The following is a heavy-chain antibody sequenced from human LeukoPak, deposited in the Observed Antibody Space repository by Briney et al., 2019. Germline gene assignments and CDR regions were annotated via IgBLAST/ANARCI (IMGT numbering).Heavy chain of an antibody. J-gene: IGHJ3*02. D-gene: IGHD2-8*01. V-gene: IGHV3-21*01. CDR3: ARLVLGRAFDI. Sequence: PGGSLRLSCAASGFTFSSYSMNWVRQAPGKGLEWVSSISSSSGYIYYADSLKGRFTISRDNAKNSLYLQMNSLSAEDTAVYYCARLVLGRAFDIWGQGTMVTVSS. CDR2: ISSSSGYI. CDR1: GFTFSSYS.